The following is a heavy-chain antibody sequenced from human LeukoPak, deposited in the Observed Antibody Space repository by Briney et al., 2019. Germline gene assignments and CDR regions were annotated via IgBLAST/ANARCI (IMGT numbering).Heavy chain of an antibody. CDR3: ARVPIFGVALDAYDI. CDR1: GGSFSGYH. D-gene: IGHD3-3*02. Sequence: PSETLSLTCAVFGGSFSGYHWSWIRQPPGKGLEWIGEINHSGSTNYNPSLKSRVTISVDTSKNQFSLQLSSVTAADTAVYYCARVPIFGVALDAYDIWGQGTMVTVSS. V-gene: IGHV4-34*01. CDR2: INHSGST. J-gene: IGHJ3*02.